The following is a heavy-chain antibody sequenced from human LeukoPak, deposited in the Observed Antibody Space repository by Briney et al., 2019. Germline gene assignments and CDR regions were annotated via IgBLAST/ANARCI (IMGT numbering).Heavy chain of an antibody. CDR3: ARETAIVVPAAIGAFDI. CDR1: GYTFTGYY. CDR2: INPNSGGT. Sequence: GASVKVSCKASGYTFTGYYMHWVRQAPGQGLEWMGWINPNSGGTNYAQKFQGRVTMTRDTSISTAYMELSRLRSDDTAVYYCARETAIVVPAAIGAFDIWGQGTMVTVSS. V-gene: IGHV1-2*02. D-gene: IGHD2-2*01. J-gene: IGHJ3*02.